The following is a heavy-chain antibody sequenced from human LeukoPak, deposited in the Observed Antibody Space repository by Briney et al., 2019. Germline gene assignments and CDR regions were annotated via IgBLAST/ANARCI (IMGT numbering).Heavy chain of an antibody. D-gene: IGHD3-22*01. CDR3: ARGYYYDSSGYSGAFDI. CDR2: IYYSGST. Sequence: SETLSLTCTVSGGSISSSSYYWGWIRQPPGKGLEWIGSIYYSGSTYYNPSLKSRVTISVDTSKNQFSLKLSSVAAADTAVYYCARGYYYDSSGYSGAFDIWGQGTMVTVSS. CDR1: GGSISSSSYY. J-gene: IGHJ3*02. V-gene: IGHV4-39*07.